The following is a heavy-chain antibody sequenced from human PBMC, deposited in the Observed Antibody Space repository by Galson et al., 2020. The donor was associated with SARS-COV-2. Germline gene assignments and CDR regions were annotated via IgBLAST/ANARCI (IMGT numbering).Heavy chain of an antibody. CDR2: INHSGST. J-gene: IGHJ4*02. CDR3: ERASRPPEGSVFSGGANNFDY. Sequence: SKASETLSLTCAVYGGSFSGHYWNWIRQSPGKGLQWIGEINHSGSTNYISSLKSRVTMSVDTSTNQFSLSLRSVTAADTAVYYCERASRPPEGSVFSGGANNFDYWRQGTLCTVAS. CDR1: GGSFSGHY. D-gene: IGHD2-15*01. V-gene: IGHV4-34*01.